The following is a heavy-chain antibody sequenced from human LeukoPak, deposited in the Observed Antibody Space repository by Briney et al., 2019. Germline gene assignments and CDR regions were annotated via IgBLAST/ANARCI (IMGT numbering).Heavy chain of an antibody. J-gene: IGHJ4*02. Sequence: SETLSLTCTVSGGSISSSSYYWGWIRQPPGKGLEWIGSIYYSGSAYYNPSLKSRLTISVDTSKNQFSLKLSSVTAADTAVYYCARIGIYYDSSGRSYYLDYWGQGTLVTVSS. D-gene: IGHD3-22*01. CDR2: IYYSGSA. CDR1: GGSISSSSYY. CDR3: ARIGIYYDSSGRSYYLDY. V-gene: IGHV4-39*01.